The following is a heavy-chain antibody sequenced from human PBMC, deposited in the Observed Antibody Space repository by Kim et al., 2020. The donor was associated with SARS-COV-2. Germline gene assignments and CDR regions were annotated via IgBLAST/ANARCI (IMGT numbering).Heavy chain of an antibody. CDR2: IDPSDSYT. J-gene: IGHJ4*02. V-gene: IGHV5-10-1*01. D-gene: IGHD6-13*01. Sequence: GESLKISCKGSGYSFTSYWISWVRQMPGKGLEWMGRIDPSDSYTNYSPSFQGHVTISADKSISTAYLQWSSLKDSDTAMYYCARTGIAAAGENDYWGQGTLVTVSS. CDR3: ARTGIAAAGENDY. CDR1: GYSFTSYW.